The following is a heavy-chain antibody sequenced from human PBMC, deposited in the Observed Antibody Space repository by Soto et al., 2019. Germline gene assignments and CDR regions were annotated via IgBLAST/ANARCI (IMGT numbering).Heavy chain of an antibody. V-gene: IGHV1-18*04. Sequence: QVQLVQSGAEVKKPGASVKVSCKASGYTFTSYGISWVRQAPGQGLEWMGWISAYNGNTNCAQKLQGRVTMTTDTSTGPAYIAVWSLRSDDTAVYYCARALVVAAITPLDCWGQGTLVAVSS. CDR3: ARALVVAAITPLDC. CDR1: GYTFTSYG. D-gene: IGHD2-15*01. CDR2: ISAYNGNT. J-gene: IGHJ4*02.